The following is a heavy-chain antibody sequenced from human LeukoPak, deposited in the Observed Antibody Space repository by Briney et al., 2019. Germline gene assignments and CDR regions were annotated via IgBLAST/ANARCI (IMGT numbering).Heavy chain of an antibody. Sequence: SETLSLTCAVYGGSFSGYYRSWIRQPPGKGLEWIGEINHSGSTNYNPSLKSRVTISVDTSKNQFSLKLSSVTAADTAVYYCARVGQQLVSWFDPWGQGTLVTVSS. V-gene: IGHV4-34*01. CDR3: ARVGQQLVSWFDP. J-gene: IGHJ5*02. D-gene: IGHD6-13*01. CDR1: GGSFSGYY. CDR2: INHSGST.